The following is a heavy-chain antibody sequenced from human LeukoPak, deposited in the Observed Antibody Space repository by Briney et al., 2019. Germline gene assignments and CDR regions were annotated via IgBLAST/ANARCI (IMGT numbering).Heavy chain of an antibody. D-gene: IGHD5/OR15-5a*01. CDR2: ISSSSSYI. CDR1: GFTFSSYS. V-gene: IGHV3-21*01. Sequence: GGSLRLSCAASGFTFSSYSMNWVRQAPGKGLEWVSSISSSSSYIYYADSVKGRFTISRDNAKNSLYLQMNSLRAEDTAVYYCASQSPRLNYYYYYMDVWGKGTTVTVSS. CDR3: ASQSPRLNYYYYYMDV. J-gene: IGHJ6*03.